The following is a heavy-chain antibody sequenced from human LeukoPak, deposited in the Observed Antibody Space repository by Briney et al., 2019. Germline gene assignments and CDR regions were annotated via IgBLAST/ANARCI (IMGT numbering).Heavy chain of an antibody. V-gene: IGHV4-31*03. D-gene: IGHD3-3*01. CDR3: ARHVPPRRVVIFSPGDAFDI. CDR1: GGSISSGGYY. Sequence: SQTLSLTCTVSGGSISSGGYYWSWIRQHPGKGLEWIGYIYYSGSTYYNPSLKSRVTISVDTSKNQFSLKLSSVTAADTAVYYCARHVPPRRVVIFSPGDAFDIWGQGTMVTVSS. J-gene: IGHJ3*02. CDR2: IYYSGST.